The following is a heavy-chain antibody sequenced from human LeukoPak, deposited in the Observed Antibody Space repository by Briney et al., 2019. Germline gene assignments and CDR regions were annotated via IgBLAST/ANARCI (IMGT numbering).Heavy chain of an antibody. CDR2: INPNSGGT. V-gene: IGHV1-2*02. CDR3: ARDLSGDYPFDY. J-gene: IGHJ4*02. Sequence: ASVKVSCKASGYTFTGYYMHWVRQAPGQGLEWMGWINPNSGGTNYAQKFQGRVTMTRDTSISTAYMELSRLRSDDTAVYYCARDLSGDYPFDYWGQGTLVTVSS. CDR1: GYTFTGYY. D-gene: IGHD4-17*01.